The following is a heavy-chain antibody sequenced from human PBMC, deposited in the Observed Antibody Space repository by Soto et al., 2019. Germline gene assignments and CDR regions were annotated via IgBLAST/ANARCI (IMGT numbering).Heavy chain of an antibody. CDR2: MEPSTGRT. Sequence: ASVKVSCKASGYSFTSLDINWVRQTAGQELEWMGWMEPSTGRTGYAQKFQGRVTMTRDTSINTAYMELTTLTSDDTAFYYCARGVSAGGDYWGQGTRGPV. D-gene: IGHD1-26*01. J-gene: IGHJ4*02. V-gene: IGHV1-8*01. CDR3: ARGVSAGGDY. CDR1: GYSFTSLD.